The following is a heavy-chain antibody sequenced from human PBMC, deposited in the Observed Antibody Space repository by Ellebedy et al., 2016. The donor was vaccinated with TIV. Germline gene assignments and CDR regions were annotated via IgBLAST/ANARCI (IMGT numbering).Heavy chain of an antibody. Sequence: GESLKISCAASGFTFSSSGMHWVRQAPGKGLEWVAFISYDGSDKYYADSAKGRFTISRDNSKNTLYLQMNSLRAEDMAVYYCAKYCSGGSSDDYWGQGTLVTVSS. CDR2: ISYDGSDK. CDR3: AKYCSGGSSDDY. CDR1: GFTFSSSG. V-gene: IGHV3-30*19. D-gene: IGHD2-15*01. J-gene: IGHJ4*02.